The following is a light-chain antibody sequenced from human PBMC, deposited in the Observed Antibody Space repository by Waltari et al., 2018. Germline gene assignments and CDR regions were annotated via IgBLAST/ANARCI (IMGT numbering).Light chain of an antibody. Sequence: EEGRGDVLKVNMDCSDSKGDEIPDRFSGARSGAERYLTISSLQSEDEADYYCQTGGHGTWVFGGGTKLTVL. CDR2: VNMDCSD. CDR3: QTGGHGTWV. J-gene: IGLJ3*02. V-gene: IGLV4-69*01.